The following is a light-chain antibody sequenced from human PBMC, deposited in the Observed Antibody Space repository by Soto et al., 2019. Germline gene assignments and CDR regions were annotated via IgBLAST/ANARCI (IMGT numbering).Light chain of an antibody. CDR1: SSDVGGYNY. CDR3: SSYTSSSTRV. CDR2: EFS. J-gene: IGLJ2*01. Sequence: QSALTQPASVSGSPGQSITISCTGTSSDVGGYNYVSWYQQHPGKAPKLMIYEFSKRPSGVSNRFSGSKSGNTASLTISGLQDEDEADYYCSSYTSSSTRVFGGGTKLTVL. V-gene: IGLV2-14*01.